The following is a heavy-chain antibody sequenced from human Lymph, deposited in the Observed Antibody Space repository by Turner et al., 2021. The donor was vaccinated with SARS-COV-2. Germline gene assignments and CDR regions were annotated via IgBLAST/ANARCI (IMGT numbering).Heavy chain of an antibody. V-gene: IGHV1-8*01. CDR2: MNSNSGKT. CDR3: ARSAQLTVWFDP. Sequence: QMQLVQSGDEEKKPGDSVRVSCKASGYTFSSYDSNWVRQATGQGLEWMGCMNSNSGKTGYAQTFQGRDTMTRNTFLSTAYMALGTLISEYTTVYYCARSAQLTVWFDPWGQGTLVTVSS. D-gene: IGHD6-6*01. CDR1: GYTFSSYD. J-gene: IGHJ5*02.